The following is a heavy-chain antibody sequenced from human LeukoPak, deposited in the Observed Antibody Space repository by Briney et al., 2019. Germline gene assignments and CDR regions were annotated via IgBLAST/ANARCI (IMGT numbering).Heavy chain of an antibody. Sequence: GESLKISCKGSGYSFTNYWIGWVRQMPGKGLEWMGIIYPGDSDTRYIPSFQGQVTISADKSINTAYLQWSSLKASDTAMYYCARMMCGGDCYSRGAFDIWGQGTMVTVSS. CDR1: GYSFTNYW. V-gene: IGHV5-51*01. J-gene: IGHJ3*02. CDR3: ARMMCGGDCYSRGAFDI. CDR2: IYPGDSDT. D-gene: IGHD2-21*02.